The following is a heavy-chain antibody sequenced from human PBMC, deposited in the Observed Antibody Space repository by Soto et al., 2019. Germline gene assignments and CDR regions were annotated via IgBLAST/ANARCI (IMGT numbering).Heavy chain of an antibody. V-gene: IGHV1-18*04. Sequence: QVQLVQSGPEVRKPGASVKVSCTASGYSFHNYGIIWVRQAPGQGLEWMGWISGQIAKTNFAQKFQGRVSMTTDTSTNTAYMELSSLRSDDTAIYYCARGPPSGSFSLTPRFWGQGSLVTVSS. J-gene: IGHJ4*02. CDR3: ARGPPSGSFSLTPRF. CDR2: ISGQIAKT. CDR1: GYSFHNYG. D-gene: IGHD1-26*01.